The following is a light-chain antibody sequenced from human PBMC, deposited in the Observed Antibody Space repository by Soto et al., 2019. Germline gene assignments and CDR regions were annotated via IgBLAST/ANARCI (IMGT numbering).Light chain of an antibody. V-gene: IGKV1-5*01. CDR3: QQYNSYPWS. J-gene: IGKJ1*01. CDR2: DAS. Sequence: DIQMTQSPSTLSASVGDRVTITCRASQSISSWLAWYQQKPGKAPKLLIYDASSLEIGVPSRFSGGGSGTAFPLTISSLQPDDFAMYYCQQYNSYPWSFGQGTKVEIK. CDR1: QSISSW.